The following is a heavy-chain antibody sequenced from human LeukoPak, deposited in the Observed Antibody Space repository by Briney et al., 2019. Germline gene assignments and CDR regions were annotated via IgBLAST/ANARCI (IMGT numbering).Heavy chain of an antibody. J-gene: IGHJ4*02. V-gene: IGHV4-30-2*01. CDR3: ARDQTYSGSGIYTYFDY. CDR1: GGSISSGGYY. CDR2: IYHSGST. D-gene: IGHD3-10*01. Sequence: SQTLSLTCTVSGGSISSGGYYWSWIRQPPGKGLEWIGYIYHSGSTYYNPSLKSRVTISVDTSKNQFSLKLSSVTAADTAVYYCARDQTYSGSGIYTYFDYWGQGILVTVSS.